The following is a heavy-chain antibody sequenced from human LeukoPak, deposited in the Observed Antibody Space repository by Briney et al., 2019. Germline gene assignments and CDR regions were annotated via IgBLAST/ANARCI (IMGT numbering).Heavy chain of an antibody. V-gene: IGHV3-66*01. Sequence: GGCLRLSCAASGFTFSSYSMNWVRQAPGKGLEWVSLIYSDDSTYYSDSVKGRFTISRDNSENTLYLQMSSLRAEDTAVYYCARWVGATCAFDIWGQGTMVTVSS. CDR2: IYSDDST. CDR1: GFTFSSYS. D-gene: IGHD1-26*01. J-gene: IGHJ3*02. CDR3: ARWVGATCAFDI.